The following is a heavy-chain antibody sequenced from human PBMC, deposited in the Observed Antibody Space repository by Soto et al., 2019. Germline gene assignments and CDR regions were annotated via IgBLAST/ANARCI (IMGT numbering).Heavy chain of an antibody. CDR1: GGSISRGGYY. D-gene: IGHD3-22*01. J-gene: IGHJ4*02. V-gene: IGHV4-31*03. CDR3: ARDGGSHYDSSLVYFDY. Sequence: TPSLTCTVYGGSISRGGYYWSWFRQHPGKGLEWIGYIYYSGSTYYNPSLKSRVTISVDTSKNQFSLKLSSVTAADTAVYYCARDGGSHYDSSLVYFDYWGQGTLVTVSS. CDR2: IYYSGST.